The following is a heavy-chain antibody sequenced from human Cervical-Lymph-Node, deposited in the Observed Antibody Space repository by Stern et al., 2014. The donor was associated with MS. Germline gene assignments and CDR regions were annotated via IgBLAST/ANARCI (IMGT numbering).Heavy chain of an antibody. V-gene: IGHV3-48*01. CDR3: AKAYGSGSYHSYYYGMDV. CDR1: GFTFSSYS. Sequence: EVQLVESGGGLVQPGGSLRLSCAASGFTFSSYSMNWVRQAPGKGLEWISYISDSSNTIYDADSVKGRFTISRDNAKNSLYLQMSSLRAEDTAVYYCAKAYGSGSYHSYYYGMDVWGQGTTVTVSS. D-gene: IGHD3-10*01. J-gene: IGHJ6*02. CDR2: ISDSSNTI.